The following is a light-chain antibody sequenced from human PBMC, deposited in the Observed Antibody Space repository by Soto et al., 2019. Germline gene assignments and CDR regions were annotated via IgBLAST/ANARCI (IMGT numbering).Light chain of an antibody. CDR1: SSDVGGYTY. CDR3: SSYTSSSTLYV. Sequence: QSVLTQPASVSGSPRQSITISCTGASSDVGGYTYVSWYQQHPGKAPKLIIYEVNNRPSGVSHRFSGSKSGNTAPLTISGRQAEDEADYYCSSYTSSSTLYVFGTGTKVTVL. CDR2: EVN. V-gene: IGLV2-14*01. J-gene: IGLJ1*01.